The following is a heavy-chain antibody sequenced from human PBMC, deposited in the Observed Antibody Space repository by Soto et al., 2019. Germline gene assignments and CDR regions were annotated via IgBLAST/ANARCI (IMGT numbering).Heavy chain of an antibody. V-gene: IGHV1-2*04. CDR1: GYTFTGYY. CDR3: ARDGVGATTHYYYGMDV. D-gene: IGHD1-26*01. CDR2: INPNSGGT. Sequence: GASVKVSCKAFGYTFTGYYMHWVRQAPGQGLEWMGWINPNSGGTNYAQKFQGWVTMTRDTSISTAYMELSRLRSDDTAVYYCARDGVGATTHYYYGMDVWGQGTTVTVSS. J-gene: IGHJ6*02.